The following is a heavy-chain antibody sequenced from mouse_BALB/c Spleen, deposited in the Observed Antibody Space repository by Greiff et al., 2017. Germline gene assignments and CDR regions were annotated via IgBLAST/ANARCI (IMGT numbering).Heavy chain of an antibody. CDR3: ARDYRGFAY. V-gene: IGHV7-3*02. Sequence: EVKLMESGGGLVQPGGSLRLSCATSGFTFTDYYMSWVRQPPGKALEWLGFIRNKANGYTTEYSASVKGRLTISRDNSQSILYLQMNTLRAEDSATYYCARDYRGFAYWGQGTLVTVSA. CDR1: GFTFTDYY. CDR2: IRNKANGYTT. J-gene: IGHJ3*01.